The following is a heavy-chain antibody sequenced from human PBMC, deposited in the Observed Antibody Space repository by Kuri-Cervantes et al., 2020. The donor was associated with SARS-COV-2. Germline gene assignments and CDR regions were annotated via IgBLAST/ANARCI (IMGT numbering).Heavy chain of an antibody. V-gene: IGHV3-49*03. CDR2: IRGKTYSGTT. CDR3: SRGYLGWETRPTSFDY. CDR1: GFTFGSYA. Sequence: GESLKISCAASGFTFGSYAMSWFRQAPGKGLEWVGFIRGKTYSGTTEYAASVRGRFTISRDDSKSIAYLQMNSLKSDDTAVYYCSRGYLGWETRPTSFDYWGQGTLVTVSS. J-gene: IGHJ4*02. D-gene: IGHD1-26*01.